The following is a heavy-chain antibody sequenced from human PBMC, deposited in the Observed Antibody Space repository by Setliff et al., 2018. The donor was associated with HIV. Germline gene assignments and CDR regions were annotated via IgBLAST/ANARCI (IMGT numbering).Heavy chain of an antibody. CDR2: IRYDGSNK. D-gene: IGHD3-10*01. CDR1: GFTFSSYG. V-gene: IGHV3-30*02. J-gene: IGHJ4*02. Sequence: GGSLRLSCAASGFTFSSYGMHWVRQAPGKGLEWVAFIRYDGSNKYYADSVKGRFTISRDNSKNTLYLQMTSLRSDDTAVYYCATLWLLYYDFWGQGTLVTVSS. CDR3: ATLWLLYYDF.